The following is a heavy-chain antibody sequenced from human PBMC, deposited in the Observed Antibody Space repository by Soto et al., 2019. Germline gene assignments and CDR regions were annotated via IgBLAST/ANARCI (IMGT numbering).Heavy chain of an antibody. CDR3: APLSVSLSGPYGIHV. J-gene: IGHJ6*02. CDR1: GYSVSSSDYY. V-gene: IGHV4-39*01. D-gene: IGHD2-15*01. CDR2: MLYSGLT. Sequence: TSETRSLTCSVSGYSVSSSDYYWAWIRQPPGKGLEWIGSMLYSGLTYYNPSLKSRVTLSVDTSKNQFSVRLNSVTASDTAVYYCAPLSVSLSGPYGIHVWGQGTTVTVSS.